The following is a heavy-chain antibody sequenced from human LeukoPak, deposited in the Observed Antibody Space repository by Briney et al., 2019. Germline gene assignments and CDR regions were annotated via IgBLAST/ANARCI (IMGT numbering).Heavy chain of an antibody. J-gene: IGHJ4*02. CDR1: GGSISSYY. CDR2: IYYSGST. CDR3: ARLRKVWSGYYGFDY. D-gene: IGHD3-3*01. V-gene: IGHV4-59*08. Sequence: SETLSLTCTVSGGSISSYYWSWIRQPPGKGLEWIGYIYYSGSTNYNPSLKSRVTISVDTSKNQFSLKLSSVTAADTAVYYCARLRKVWSGYYGFDYWGQGTLVTASS.